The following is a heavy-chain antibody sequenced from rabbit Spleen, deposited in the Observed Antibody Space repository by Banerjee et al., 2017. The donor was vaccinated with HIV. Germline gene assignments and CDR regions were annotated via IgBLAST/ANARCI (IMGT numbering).Heavy chain of an antibody. Sequence: QEQLEESGGDLVKPGASLTLTCTASGVSFSSNYYMCWVRQAPGKGLEWIACIDSGSSGFTYFASWAKGRFTISKTSSTTVTLQMTSLTAADTATYFCARNYVNAFDPWGPGTLVTVS. CDR2: IDSGSSGFT. CDR1: GVSFSSNYY. D-gene: IGHD1-1*01. J-gene: IGHJ2*01. CDR3: ARNYVNAFDP. V-gene: IGHV1S45*01.